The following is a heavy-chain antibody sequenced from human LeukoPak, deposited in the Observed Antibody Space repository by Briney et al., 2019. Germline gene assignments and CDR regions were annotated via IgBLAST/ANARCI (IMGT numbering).Heavy chain of an antibody. CDR2: INHSGST. CDR3: ARGRARYSSGWYGFDY. Sequence: SETLSLTCAVYGGTFSGYYWSWIRQPPGKGLEWIGEINHSGSTTYNPSLKSRVTISVDTSKNQFTLKLSSVTAADTAVYYCARGRARYSSGWYGFDYWGQGTLVTVSS. D-gene: IGHD6-19*01. CDR1: GGTFSGYY. J-gene: IGHJ4*02. V-gene: IGHV4-34*01.